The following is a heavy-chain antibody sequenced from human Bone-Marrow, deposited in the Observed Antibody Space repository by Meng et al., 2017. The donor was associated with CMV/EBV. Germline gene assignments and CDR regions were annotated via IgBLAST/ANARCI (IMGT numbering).Heavy chain of an antibody. V-gene: IGHV3-73*02. Sequence: VRRGGCGCVVVGLGGFLTLSCVYSGFTFSGSAMRCVRKASGKGLGWFGRIRSKANSYATAYAASVKGRFTISRDDSKNTAYLKMNSLKTEDTAVYYCTILNYDSSGYLDYWGQGTLVTVSS. CDR3: TILNYDSSGYLDY. CDR2: IRSKANSYAT. D-gene: IGHD3-22*01. J-gene: IGHJ4*02. CDR1: GFTFSGSA.